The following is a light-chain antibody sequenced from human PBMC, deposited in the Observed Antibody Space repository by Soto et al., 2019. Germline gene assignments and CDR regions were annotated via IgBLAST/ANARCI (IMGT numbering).Light chain of an antibody. CDR1: QGISSA. CDR3: QQLKTFPFT. J-gene: IGKJ5*01. V-gene: IGKV1-13*02. Sequence: AIQLTQSPSSLSASVGDRVSITCRASQGISSALAWYQHKPGKAPKILIYDASSLQSGVPSRFSGSESGKECTLTISSLQPEDFATYYCQQLKTFPFTFGQGTRLEIK. CDR2: DAS.